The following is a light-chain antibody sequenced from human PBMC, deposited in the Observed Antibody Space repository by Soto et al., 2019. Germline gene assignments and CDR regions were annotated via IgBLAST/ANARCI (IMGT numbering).Light chain of an antibody. CDR1: QSLSINS. Sequence: EIVLTQSPGTLSLSPGERATLSCRASQSLSINSLAWYQQKPGQSPRLLVYGASTRDTGIPDRFRGSGSGTDFALTISSLEPEDFPMYYCQQYDGSPLTFGPGTKVDIK. V-gene: IGKV3-20*01. CDR2: GAS. J-gene: IGKJ3*01. CDR3: QQYDGSPLT.